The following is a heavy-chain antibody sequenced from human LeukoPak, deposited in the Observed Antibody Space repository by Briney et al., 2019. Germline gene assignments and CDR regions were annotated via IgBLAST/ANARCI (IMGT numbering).Heavy chain of an antibody. D-gene: IGHD2-2*01. CDR3: ARDRQPGHAFDV. J-gene: IGHJ3*01. CDR1: GGSISSGAYY. V-gene: IGHV4-31*03. Sequence: SQTLSLTCTVSGGSISSGAYYWSWIRQHPGKGLEWIGYIYYSGSTYYNPSLKSRVTISVDTSKNQFYLKLSSVTAADKAVYYCARDRQPGHAFDVWSQGTMVTVSS. CDR2: IYYSGST.